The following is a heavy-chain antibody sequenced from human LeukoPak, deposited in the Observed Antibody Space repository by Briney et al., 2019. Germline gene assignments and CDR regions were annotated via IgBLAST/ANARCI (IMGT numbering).Heavy chain of an antibody. CDR2: ISSSSYI. CDR1: GFTFSSYS. J-gene: IGHJ4*02. D-gene: IGHD3-10*01. Sequence: GGSLRLSCAASGFTFSSYSMNWVRQAPGKGLEWVSSISSSSYIYYADSVKGRFTISRDNAKNSLYLQMNSLRAEDTAVYYCAREVGSEWFGELSTSRDYWGQGTLVTVSS. CDR3: AREVGSEWFGELSTSRDY. V-gene: IGHV3-21*01.